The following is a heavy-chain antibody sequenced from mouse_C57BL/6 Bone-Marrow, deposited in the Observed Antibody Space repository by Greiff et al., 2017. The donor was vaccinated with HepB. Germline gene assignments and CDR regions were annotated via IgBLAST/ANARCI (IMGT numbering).Heavy chain of an antibody. J-gene: IGHJ2*01. CDR1: GFTFSDYG. V-gene: IGHV5-17*01. D-gene: IGHD1-1*01. CDR2: ISSGSSTI. Sequence: DVKLQESGGGLVKPGGSLKLSCAASGFTFSDYGMHWVRQAPEKGLEWVAYISSGSSTIYYADTVKGRFTISRDNAKNTLFLQMTSLRSEDTAMYYCARDYYGSSFDYWGQGTTLTVSS. CDR3: ARDYYGSSFDY.